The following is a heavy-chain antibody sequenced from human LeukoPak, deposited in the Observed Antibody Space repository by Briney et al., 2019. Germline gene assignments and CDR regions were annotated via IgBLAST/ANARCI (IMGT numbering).Heavy chain of an antibody. CDR1: GGSFSGYY. J-gene: IGHJ1*01. V-gene: IGHV4-34*01. CDR3: AIVYYDFWSGYSAYFQH. Sequence: SETLSLTCAVYGGSFSGYYWSWICQPPGKGLEWIGEINHSGSTNYNPSLKSRVTISVDTSKNQFSLKLSSVTAADTAVYYCAIVYYDFWSGYSAYFQHWGQGTLVTVSS. D-gene: IGHD3-3*01. CDR2: INHSGST.